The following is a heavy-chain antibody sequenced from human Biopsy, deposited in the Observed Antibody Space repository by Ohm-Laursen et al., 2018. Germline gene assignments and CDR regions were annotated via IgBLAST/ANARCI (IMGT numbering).Heavy chain of an antibody. CDR3: AKDRYNYTPIGGFSMDV. J-gene: IGHJ6*02. V-gene: IGHV3-30*18. CDR2: IFYDGSNT. Sequence: SLRLSCAASGFTFNNYGMQWVRQAPGKGLEWMAFIFYDGSNTYYADSVKGRFTISRDNSRDTLYPQMSSLRAEDTAVYYCAKDRYNYTPIGGFSMDVWGQGTTVTVSS. CDR1: GFTFNNYG. D-gene: IGHD5-18*01.